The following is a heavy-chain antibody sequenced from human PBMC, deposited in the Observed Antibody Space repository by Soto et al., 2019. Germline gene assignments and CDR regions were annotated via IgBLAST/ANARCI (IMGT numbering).Heavy chain of an antibody. D-gene: IGHD4-17*01. CDR3: AKDFYGDLRDDAFDI. CDR2: ISWNSGSI. V-gene: IGHV3-9*01. CDR1: GFTFDDYA. Sequence: EVQLVESGGGLVQPGRSLRLSCAASGFTFDDYAMHWVRQAPGKGLEWVSGISWNSGSIGYADSVKGRFTISRDNAKNSLYLQMNSLRAEDTALYYCAKDFYGDLRDDAFDIWGQGTMVTVSS. J-gene: IGHJ3*02.